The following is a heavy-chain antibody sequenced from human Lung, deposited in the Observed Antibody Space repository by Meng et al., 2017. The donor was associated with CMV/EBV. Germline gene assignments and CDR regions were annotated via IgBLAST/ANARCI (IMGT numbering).Heavy chain of an antibody. CDR1: GFTFSSYA. CDR2: IPYDGSNK. V-gene: IGHV3-30*04. D-gene: IGHD5-18*01. Sequence: GESLKISCAASGFTFSSYAMHWVRQAPGKGLEWVAVIPYDGSNKYYADSVKGRFTISRDNSKNTLYLQMNSLRAEDTAVYYCAREGYSYGFGGPFDYWGQGTLVTVSS. CDR3: AREGYSYGFGGPFDY. J-gene: IGHJ4*02.